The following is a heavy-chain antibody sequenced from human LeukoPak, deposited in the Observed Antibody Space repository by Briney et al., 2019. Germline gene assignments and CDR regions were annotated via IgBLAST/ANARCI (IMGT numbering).Heavy chain of an antibody. Sequence: SETLSLTCTISGGSVSDYYWSWIRQSPGKGLEWIGYIYHTGSTSYSPSLKSRVTISADTSQNQFSLKLSSVTAADTAVYYCARSLRRYGGNSDYWGQGTLVTVSS. J-gene: IGHJ4*02. V-gene: IGHV4-59*02. D-gene: IGHD4-23*01. CDR2: IYHTGST. CDR3: ARSLRRYGGNSDY. CDR1: GGSVSDYY.